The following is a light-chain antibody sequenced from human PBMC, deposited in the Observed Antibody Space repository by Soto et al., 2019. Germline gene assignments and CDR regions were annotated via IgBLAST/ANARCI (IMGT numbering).Light chain of an antibody. Sequence: QSALTQPASVSGSPGQSITISCTGTSSDVGSYNLISWYQQYPDKAPKLITYEVSKRPSGVSNRFSGSKSGNTASLTISGLQAEDEADYYCCSYAGSSTFYVFGSGTKLTVL. CDR2: EVS. CDR1: SSDVGSYNL. CDR3: CSYAGSSTFYV. V-gene: IGLV2-23*02. J-gene: IGLJ1*01.